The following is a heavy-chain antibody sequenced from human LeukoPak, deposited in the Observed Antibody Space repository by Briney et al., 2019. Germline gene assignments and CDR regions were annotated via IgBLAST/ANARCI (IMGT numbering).Heavy chain of an antibody. D-gene: IGHD6-13*01. J-gene: IGHJ4*02. Sequence: ASVSVSCKASGGTFSSYEISWVRQAPGQGLEWMGGIIPMFGTAKYAQKFQGRVTITTDKSTSTAYMELSSLRSEDTAVYYCAKDSPPSLIAAAGTADWGQGTLVTVSS. CDR3: AKDSPPSLIAAAGTAD. CDR2: IIPMFGTA. CDR1: GGTFSSYE. V-gene: IGHV1-69*05.